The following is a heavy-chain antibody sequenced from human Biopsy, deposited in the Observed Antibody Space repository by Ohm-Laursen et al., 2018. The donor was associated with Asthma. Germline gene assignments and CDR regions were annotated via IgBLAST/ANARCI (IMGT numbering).Heavy chain of an antibody. CDR3: ARGAYYDFWSGYSRPIPGYYGMDV. CDR2: ISYDGRNK. V-gene: IGHV3-30*03. Sequence: SLRLSCAAPGFVFSQCGMHWVRQAPGKGLEWVAVISYDGRNKYYGDSVKGRFTISRDNSKNTVYLQMISLRVEDTSVYYCARGAYYDFWSGYSRPIPGYYGMDVWGHGTTVTVSS. D-gene: IGHD3-3*01. CDR1: GFVFSQCG. J-gene: IGHJ6*02.